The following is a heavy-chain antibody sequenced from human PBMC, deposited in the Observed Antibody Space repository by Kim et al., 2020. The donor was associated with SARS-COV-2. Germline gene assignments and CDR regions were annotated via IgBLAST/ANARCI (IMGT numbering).Heavy chain of an antibody. J-gene: IGHJ2*01. Sequence: SVKVSCKASGGTFSSYAISWVRQAPGQGLEWMGGIIPIFGTANYAQKFQGRVTITADESKSTAYMELSSLRSEDTAVYYCARGRAYYYDSSGYPGGYFDLWGRGTLVTVSS. CDR2: IIPIFGTA. D-gene: IGHD3-22*01. V-gene: IGHV1-69*13. CDR1: GGTFSSYA. CDR3: ARGRAYYYDSSGYPGGYFDL.